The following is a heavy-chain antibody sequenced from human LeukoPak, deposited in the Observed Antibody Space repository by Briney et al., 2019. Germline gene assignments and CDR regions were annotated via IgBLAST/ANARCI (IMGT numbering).Heavy chain of an antibody. CDR3: ARDRLSGYYYDSSGYGY. CDR1: GFTVSSNY. D-gene: IGHD3-22*01. J-gene: IGHJ4*02. CDR2: IYSGGST. V-gene: IGHV3-66*02. Sequence: GGSLRLSCAASGFTVSSNYMSWVRQAPGKGLEWVSDIYSGGSTYYADSVKGRFTISRDNSKNTLYLQMNSLRAEDTAVYYCARDRLSGYYYDSSGYGYWGQGTLVTVSS.